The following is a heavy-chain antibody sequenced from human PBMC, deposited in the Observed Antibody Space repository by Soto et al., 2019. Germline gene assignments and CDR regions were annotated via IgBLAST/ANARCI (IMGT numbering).Heavy chain of an antibody. CDR1: GGSISDGGYY. CDR2: IYYSGRT. J-gene: IGHJ6*02. V-gene: IGHV4-31*03. Sequence: QVQLQESGPGLVKSSQTLSLSCTVSGGSISDGGYYWSWIRQDPGKGLEWIGYIYYSGRTYYNPSLKSRVTISVDTFKNQFSLTLSSVTAADTAVYYCARVWDVWGQGTTVTVSS. CDR3: ARVWDV.